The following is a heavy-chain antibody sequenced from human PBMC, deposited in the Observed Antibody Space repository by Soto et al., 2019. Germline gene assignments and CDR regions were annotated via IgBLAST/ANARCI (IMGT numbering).Heavy chain of an antibody. V-gene: IGHV3-72*01. J-gene: IGHJ6*02. D-gene: IGHD2-2*02. CDR1: GFTFSDYD. Sequence: GGSLRLSCAASGFTFSDYDMDWVRQAPGKGLEWVGRSRNKANSYTTISVASVKGRFTFSRDDSKNLVYLQMNSLKTEDTAVYYCAREGVVLVPAAIYYYYYGMDVWGQGTTVTVSS. CDR2: SRNKANSYTT. CDR3: AREGVVLVPAAIYYYYYGMDV.